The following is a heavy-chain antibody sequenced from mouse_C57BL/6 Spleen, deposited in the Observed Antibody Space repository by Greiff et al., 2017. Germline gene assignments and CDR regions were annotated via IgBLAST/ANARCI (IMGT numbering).Heavy chain of an antibody. CDR3: ARSDYGSSRAWFAY. D-gene: IGHD1-1*01. CDR2: INPSTGGT. J-gene: IGHJ3*01. Sequence: EVMLVESGPELVKPGASVKISCKASGYSFTGYYMNWVKQSPEKSLEWIGEINPSTGGTTYNQKFKAKATLTVDKSSSTAYMQLKSLTSEDSAVYYCARSDYGSSRAWFAYWGQGTLVTVSA. CDR1: GYSFTGYY. V-gene: IGHV1-42*01.